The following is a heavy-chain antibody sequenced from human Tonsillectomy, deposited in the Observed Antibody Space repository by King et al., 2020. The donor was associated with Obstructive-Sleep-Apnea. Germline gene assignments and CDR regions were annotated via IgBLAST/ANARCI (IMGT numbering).Heavy chain of an antibody. V-gene: IGHV5-51*01. CDR3: ARTERNSGGDFFDN. CDR2: IFPGDSDT. CDR1: GYRFTSYW. J-gene: IGHJ4*02. Sequence: VQLVESRAEVIKPGDSLKISCQASGYRFTSYWIGWVRQMPGKGLEWMGIIFPGDSDTRYSPSFQGRVTISADKSISTSYLQLNSLTASDSGIYYCARTERNSGGDFFDNWGQGTLVTVSS. D-gene: IGHD1-1*01.